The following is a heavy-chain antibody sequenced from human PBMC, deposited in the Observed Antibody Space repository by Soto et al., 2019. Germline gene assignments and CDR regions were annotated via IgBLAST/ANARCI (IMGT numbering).Heavy chain of an antibody. Sequence: SLRLSCAASGFTFSSYGMHWVRQAPGKGLEWVAVISYDGSNKYYADSVKGRFTISRDNSKNTLYLQMNSLRAEDTAVYYCAKDRTLPWFDPWGQGTLVTVSS. CDR2: ISYDGSNK. V-gene: IGHV3-30*18. CDR3: AKDRTLPWFDP. J-gene: IGHJ5*02. CDR1: GFTFSSYG.